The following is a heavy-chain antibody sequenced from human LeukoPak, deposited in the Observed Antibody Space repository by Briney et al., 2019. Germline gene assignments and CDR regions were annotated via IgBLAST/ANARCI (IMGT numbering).Heavy chain of an antibody. CDR3: ARGGAGYAFDY. CDR1: GFTVSTNY. Sequence: GGSLRLSCAASGFTVSTNYMSWVRQAPGKGLEWVSVISSGATPYYADSVKGRFTISRDSSENTLYLQMHSLRAEDTAVYYCARGGAGYAFDYWGQGTLVTVSS. D-gene: IGHD5-12*01. J-gene: IGHJ4*02. V-gene: IGHV3-66*02. CDR2: ISSGATP.